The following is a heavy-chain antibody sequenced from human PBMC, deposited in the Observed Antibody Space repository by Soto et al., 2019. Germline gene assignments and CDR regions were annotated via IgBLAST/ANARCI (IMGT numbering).Heavy chain of an antibody. J-gene: IGHJ6*02. Sequence: LSLICTVSGGSISSTDHYWGWVRQPPGKGLEWLGSIYFAGSTFHNPALKSRATISVDTSRNQFSLRLTTVTASDTAVYYCARLVFHCLRGSCDDYSFYGLDVWGQGTTVTVSS. CDR1: GGSISSTDHY. CDR2: IYFAGST. D-gene: IGHD2-15*01. V-gene: IGHV4-39*01. CDR3: ARLVFHCLRGSCDDYSFYGLDV.